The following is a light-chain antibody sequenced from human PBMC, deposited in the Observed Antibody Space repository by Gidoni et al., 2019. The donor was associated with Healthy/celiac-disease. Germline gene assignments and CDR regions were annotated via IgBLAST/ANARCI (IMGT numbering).Light chain of an antibody. J-gene: IGLJ2*01. Sequence: QSVLTQPPPWSEAPRQGVTIACSGSSSNIGNHAVNWYQQLPGKAPKLLIYYDDLLPSGVSDRFSGSKSGTSASLAISGLQSEDEADYYCAAWDDSLNGPVFGGGTKLTVL. V-gene: IGLV1-36*01. CDR2: YDD. CDR3: AAWDDSLNGPV. CDR1: SSNIGNHA.